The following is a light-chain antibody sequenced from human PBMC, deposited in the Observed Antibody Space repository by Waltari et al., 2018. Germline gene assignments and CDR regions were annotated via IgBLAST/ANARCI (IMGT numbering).Light chain of an antibody. Sequence: SYILTQPPSVSVAPGQTARVTCGGTNIGTKSAHWYQQKPGQAPVPVVSVDRDRPSGIPERFSGSTSGNTATLTISRVEVEDEADYYCQVWDSITVVFGGGTKLIVL. V-gene: IGLV3-21*02. J-gene: IGLJ2*01. CDR1: NIGTKS. CDR3: QVWDSITVV. CDR2: VDR.